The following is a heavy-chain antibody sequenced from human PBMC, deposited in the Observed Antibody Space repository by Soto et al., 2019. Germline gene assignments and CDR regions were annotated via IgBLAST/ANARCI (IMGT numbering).Heavy chain of an antibody. J-gene: IGHJ4*02. CDR1: GFTFSSYD. Sequence: PGGSLRLSCAASGFTFSSYDMHWVRQATGKGLEWVSAIGTAGDTYYPGSVKGRFTISRENAKNSLYLQMNSLRAGDTAVYYCARLNCGGDCYSDGFRYTRGYFDYWGQGTLVTVSS. CDR2: IGTAGDT. V-gene: IGHV3-13*04. D-gene: IGHD2-21*02. CDR3: ARLNCGGDCYSDGFRYTRGYFDY.